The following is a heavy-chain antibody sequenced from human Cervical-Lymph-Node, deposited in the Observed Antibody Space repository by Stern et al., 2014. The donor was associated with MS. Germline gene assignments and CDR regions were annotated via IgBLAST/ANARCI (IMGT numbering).Heavy chain of an antibody. J-gene: IGHJ4*02. CDR3: VRGRREVAGIDY. Sequence: EDQLVESGGGLVQPGGSLRLSCAASGFTFSSNWMHWVRQAPGQGLMWVSRINTDGSITTYADSVKGRFTISRDSAKNTLYLQMDSLRADDTAVYYCVRGRREVAGIDYWGQGTLVTVSS. CDR2: INTDGSIT. CDR1: GFTFSSNW. V-gene: IGHV3-74*03. D-gene: IGHD6-19*01.